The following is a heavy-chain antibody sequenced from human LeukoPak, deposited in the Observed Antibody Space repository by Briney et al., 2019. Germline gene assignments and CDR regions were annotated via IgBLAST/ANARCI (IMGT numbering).Heavy chain of an antibody. V-gene: IGHV3-48*03. D-gene: IGHD1-26*01. J-gene: IGHJ3*02. Sequence: PGGSLRLSCAASGFTFSSYEMNWVRQAPGKGLEWVSYISSTGSTIYYADSVKGRFTISRDNAKNSLYLQMNIMRSEEAAVYYCARHTLVGADAFDIWGQGTMVTVSS. CDR3: ARHTLVGADAFDI. CDR1: GFTFSSYE. CDR2: ISSTGSTI.